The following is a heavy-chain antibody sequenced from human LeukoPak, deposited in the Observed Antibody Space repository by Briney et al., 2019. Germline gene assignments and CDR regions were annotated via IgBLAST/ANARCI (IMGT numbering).Heavy chain of an antibody. CDR3: TSAWSGGSDAFDI. CDR2: MNPSSGNT. J-gene: IGHJ3*02. CDR1: GYTATNYD. V-gene: IGHV1-8*01. D-gene: IGHD3-3*01. Sequence: GASVKVSCKASGYTATNYDINWVRRATGQGLEWMGWMNPSSGNTGYAQKFQDRVTMTWNTSINTAYMELRSLRCEDTAMYYCTSAWSGGSDAFDIWGQGTIVTVSS.